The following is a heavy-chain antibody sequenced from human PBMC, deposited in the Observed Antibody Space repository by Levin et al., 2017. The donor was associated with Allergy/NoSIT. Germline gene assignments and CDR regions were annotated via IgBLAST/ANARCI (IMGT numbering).Heavy chain of an antibody. CDR2: FDPEDGET. Sequence: ASVKVSCKVSGYTLTELSMHWVRQAPGKGLEWMGGFDPEDGETIYAQKFQGRVTMTEDTSTDTAYMELSSLRSEDTAVYYCATDEGDSSGYYYDFDYWGQGTLVTVSS. CDR3: ATDEGDSSGYYYDFDY. CDR1: GYTLTELS. V-gene: IGHV1-24*01. J-gene: IGHJ4*02. D-gene: IGHD3-22*01.